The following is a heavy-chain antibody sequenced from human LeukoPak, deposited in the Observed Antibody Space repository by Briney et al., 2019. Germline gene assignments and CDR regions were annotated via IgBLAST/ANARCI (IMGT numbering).Heavy chain of an antibody. Sequence: PGGSLRLSCAASGFTFKLYWMHWVRQVPGKRPVWVSRINDDGSDTIYADSVRGRFTISRDNSKNTLYLQMNSLRGEDTAVYYCAKGVEGSSTDGVQPLDYWGQGTLVTVSS. J-gene: IGHJ4*02. D-gene: IGHD2-2*01. CDR1: GFTFKLYW. V-gene: IGHV3-74*01. CDR2: INDDGSDT. CDR3: AKGVEGSSTDGVQPLDY.